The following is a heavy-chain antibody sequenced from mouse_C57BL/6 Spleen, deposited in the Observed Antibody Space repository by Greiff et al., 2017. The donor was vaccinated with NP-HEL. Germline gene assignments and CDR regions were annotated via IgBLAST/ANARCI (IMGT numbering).Heavy chain of an antibody. V-gene: IGHV1-54*01. CDR1: GYAFTNYL. CDR2: INPGSGGT. J-gene: IGHJ3*01. D-gene: IGHD1-1*01. Sequence: QVQLQQSGAELVRPGTSVKVSCKASGYAFTNYLIEWVKQRPGQGLEWIGVINPGSGGTNYNEKFQGKATLTADKSSSTAYMQLSSLTSEDSAVLFCAREESYYDGSGPFAYWGQGTLVTVSA. CDR3: AREESYYDGSGPFAY.